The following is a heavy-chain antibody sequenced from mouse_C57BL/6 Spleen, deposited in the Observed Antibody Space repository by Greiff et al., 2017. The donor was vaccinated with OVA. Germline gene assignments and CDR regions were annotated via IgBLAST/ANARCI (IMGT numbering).Heavy chain of an antibody. V-gene: IGHV1-50*01. CDR1: GYTFTSYW. Sequence: QVQLQQPGAELVKPGASVKLSCKASGYTFTSYWMQWVKQRPGQGLEWIGEIDPSDNYTNYNQKFKGKATLTVDTSSSTAYMQLSSLTSEDSAVYYCARSYGSSPWFAYWGQGTLVTVSA. CDR2: IDPSDNYT. D-gene: IGHD1-1*01. J-gene: IGHJ3*01. CDR3: ARSYGSSPWFAY.